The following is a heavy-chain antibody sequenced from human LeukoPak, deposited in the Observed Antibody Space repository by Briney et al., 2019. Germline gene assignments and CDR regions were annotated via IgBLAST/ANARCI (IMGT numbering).Heavy chain of an antibody. V-gene: IGHV3-9*01. Sequence: GGSLRLSCAVSGFTFDDYAMHWVRQAPGKGLEWVSGISWNSGSIGYADSVKGRFTISRDNAKNSLYLQMNSLRAEDTALYYCAKDSGGYGFVDYWGQGTLVTVSS. CDR3: AKDSGGYGFVDY. CDR2: ISWNSGSI. CDR1: GFTFDDYA. J-gene: IGHJ4*02. D-gene: IGHD2-8*02.